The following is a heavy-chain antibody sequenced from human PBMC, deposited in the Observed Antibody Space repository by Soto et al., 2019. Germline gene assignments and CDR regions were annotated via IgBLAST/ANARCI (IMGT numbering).Heavy chain of an antibody. D-gene: IGHD6-19*01. V-gene: IGHV3-23*01. J-gene: IGHJ4*02. Sequence: EVQLLESGGGLVQPGGSLRLSCAASGFTFSSYAMSWVRQAPGKGLEWVSAISGSGGSTYYADSVKGRFTFSRDNSKNTLYLQMNSLRAGDTAVYYCAKSNGWYAELDYWGQGTLVTVSS. CDR3: AKSNGWYAELDY. CDR2: ISGSGGST. CDR1: GFTFSSYA.